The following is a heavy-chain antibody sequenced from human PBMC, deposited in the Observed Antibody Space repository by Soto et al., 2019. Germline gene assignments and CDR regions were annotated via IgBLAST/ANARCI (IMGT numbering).Heavy chain of an antibody. D-gene: IGHD3-3*01. Sequence: ASVKVSCKASGYTFTGYYMHWVRQAPGQGLEWMGWINPNSGGTNYAQKFQGRVTMTRDTSISTAYMELSRLRSDDTAVYYCARDLFGVVITPDYWGQGTLVTVSS. CDR2: INPNSGGT. CDR3: ARDLFGVVITPDY. V-gene: IGHV1-2*02. CDR1: GYTFTGYY. J-gene: IGHJ4*02.